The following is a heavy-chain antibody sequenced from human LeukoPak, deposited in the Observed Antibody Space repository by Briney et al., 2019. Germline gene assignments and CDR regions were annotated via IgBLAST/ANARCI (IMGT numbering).Heavy chain of an antibody. Sequence: HPGGSLRLSCAASGFTFSTYAMSWVRQAPGKGLEWVSAISGSGGGTNYADSVRGRFTISRDNSKNTLYLQMNSLRAEDTAVYYCAKDGPYSSSLYYFDYWGQGTLVTVSS. D-gene: IGHD6-13*01. V-gene: IGHV3-23*01. CDR1: GFTFSTYA. J-gene: IGHJ4*02. CDR3: AKDGPYSSSLYYFDY. CDR2: ISGSGGGT.